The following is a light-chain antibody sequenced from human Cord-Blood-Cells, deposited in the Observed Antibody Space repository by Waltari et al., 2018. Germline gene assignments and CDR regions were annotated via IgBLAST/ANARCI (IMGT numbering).Light chain of an antibody. V-gene: IGLV2-14*01. CDR2: EVS. J-gene: IGLJ1*01. CDR1: RRDVGGDNY. Sequence: QSALTQPASVSGSPGQSITISCTGTRRDVGGDNYVPGYQQHPGKAPKRMIYEVSNRPSGVSNRFSGSKSGNTASLTISGLQAEDEADYYCSSYTSSSTYVFGTGTKVTVL. CDR3: SSYTSSSTYV.